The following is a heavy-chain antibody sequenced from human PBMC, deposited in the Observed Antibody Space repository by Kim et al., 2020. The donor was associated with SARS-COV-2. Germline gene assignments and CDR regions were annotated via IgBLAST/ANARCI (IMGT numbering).Heavy chain of an antibody. V-gene: IGHV4-34*01. CDR3: ARGVTYSYGSGSPP. Sequence: SETLSLTCAVYGGSLSGYFWSWIRQPPGKGLEWIGEINQSGNTNYNSSLNSRVTISVDTSKNHFSLKLSSVTAADTAVYYCARGVTYSYGSGSPPWGQGTTVTVSS. CDR1: GGSLSGYF. CDR2: INQSGNT. D-gene: IGHD3-10*01. J-gene: IGHJ6*02.